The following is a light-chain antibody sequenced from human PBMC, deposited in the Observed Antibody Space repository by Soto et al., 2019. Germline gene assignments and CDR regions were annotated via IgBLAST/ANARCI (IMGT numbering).Light chain of an antibody. CDR1: SSNIGSNL. V-gene: IGLV1-51*01. CDR2: DNN. J-gene: IGLJ2*01. Sequence: QSVLTQPPSVSAAPGQKVTVSCSGSSSNIGSNLVSWYQQLPGTAPKLLIYDNNKRPSGIPDRFSGSKSGTSATLGITGLQTGDDADYYCATWDNSLSAVVFGGGTKLTVL. CDR3: ATWDNSLSAVV.